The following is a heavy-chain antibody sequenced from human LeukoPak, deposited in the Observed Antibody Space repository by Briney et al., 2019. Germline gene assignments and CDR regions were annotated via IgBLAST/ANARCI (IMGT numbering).Heavy chain of an antibody. V-gene: IGHV4-59*08. Sequence: SETLSLTCTVSGGSISSYYWSWIRQPPGKGLGWIGYIYYSGSTNYNPSLKSRVTISGDTSKNQVSLKLRSVTAADTAVYYCARIKCGGDCRGYYYYYHMDVWGKGTTVTISS. D-gene: IGHD2-21*02. CDR3: ARIKCGGDCRGYYYYYHMDV. J-gene: IGHJ6*03. CDR2: IYYSGST. CDR1: GGSISSYY.